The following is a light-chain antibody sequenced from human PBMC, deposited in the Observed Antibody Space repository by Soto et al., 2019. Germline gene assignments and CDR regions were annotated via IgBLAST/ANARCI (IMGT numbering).Light chain of an antibody. CDR1: QSVSNNY. V-gene: IGKV3-20*01. J-gene: IGKJ5*01. Sequence: VMRQCPAAQYVSPGERGTLSCGTSQSVSNNYLAWYQQKPGQAPRLLIYGISSRATGVPDRFSGSGSGTDFTLTISRLEPEDFAVYYCQQFGSSPSTFGQGTRLEIK. CDR3: QQFGSSPST. CDR2: GIS.